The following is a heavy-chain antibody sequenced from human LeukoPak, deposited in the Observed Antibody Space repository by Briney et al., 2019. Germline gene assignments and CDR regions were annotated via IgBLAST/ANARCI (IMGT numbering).Heavy chain of an antibody. CDR2: IYYSGST. J-gene: IGHJ4*02. Sequence: SETLSLTCTVSGGSISSDSYFWGWIRQPPGQGLEWIGSIYYSGSTYYNPSLKSRVTISVDTSKNQFSLKLISVTAADTAVYYCARPHIGGSDLTDFDYWGKGTLVTVSS. CDR3: ARPHIGGSDLTDFDY. V-gene: IGHV4-39*01. CDR1: GGSISSDSYF. D-gene: IGHD1-26*01.